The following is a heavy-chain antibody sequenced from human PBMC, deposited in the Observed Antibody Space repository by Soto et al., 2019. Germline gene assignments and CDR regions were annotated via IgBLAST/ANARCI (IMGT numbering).Heavy chain of an antibody. Sequence: SETLSLTCTVSGCSISSYYWSWIRQPPGKGLEWIGYIYYSGSTNYNPSLKSRVTISVDTSKNQFSLKLSSVTAADTAVYYCARGIAAAPNWFDPWGQGTLVTVSS. CDR1: GCSISSYY. J-gene: IGHJ5*02. CDR2: IYYSGST. V-gene: IGHV4-59*01. D-gene: IGHD6-13*01. CDR3: ARGIAAAPNWFDP.